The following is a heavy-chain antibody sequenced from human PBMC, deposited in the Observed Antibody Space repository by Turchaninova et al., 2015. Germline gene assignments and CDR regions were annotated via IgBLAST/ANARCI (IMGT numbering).Heavy chain of an antibody. J-gene: IGHJ4*02. Sequence: EVQLVESGGGLVQPGGSLRLSCAASGFTFSDRWMHWVRQAPGKGLVWLSRISDDGSRTTYADSVKGRFTISRDNAKNTLYLQMNSLRAEDTAVYYCARGPCCGSHSDYWGQGTLVTVSS. V-gene: IGHV3-74*03. D-gene: IGHD1-26*01. CDR2: ISDDGSRT. CDR1: GFTFSDRW. CDR3: ARGPCCGSHSDY.